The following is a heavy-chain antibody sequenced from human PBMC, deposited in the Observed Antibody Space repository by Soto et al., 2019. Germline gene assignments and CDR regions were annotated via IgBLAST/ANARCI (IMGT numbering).Heavy chain of an antibody. CDR1: GFTFSDYY. J-gene: IGHJ5*02. CDR3: AGDIKWEQHSSPGWFDP. V-gene: IGHV3-11*06. D-gene: IGHD1-26*01. CDR2: ISSSSSYT. Sequence: GGSLRLSCAASGFTFSDYYMSWIRQAPGKGLEWVSYISSSSSYTNYADSVKGRFTISRDNAKNSLYLQMNSLRAEDTAVYYCAGDIKWEQHSSPGWFDPWGQGTLVTVDS.